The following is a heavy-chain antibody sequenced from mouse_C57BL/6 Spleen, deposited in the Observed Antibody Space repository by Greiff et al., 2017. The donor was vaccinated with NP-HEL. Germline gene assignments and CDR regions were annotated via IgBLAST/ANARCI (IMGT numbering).Heavy chain of an antibody. V-gene: IGHV14-2*01. CDR2: IDPEYGET. Sequence: QLQQSGAELVKPGASVKLSCTASGFNIKDYYMHWVKQRTEQGLEWIGRIDPEYGETKYAPKFQGKATITADKSSNTAYLQLSSLTSEDTAVYYGARSGVMDYWGQGTSVTVSS. CDR1: GFNIKDYY. J-gene: IGHJ4*01. CDR3: ARSGVMDY. D-gene: IGHD4-1*01.